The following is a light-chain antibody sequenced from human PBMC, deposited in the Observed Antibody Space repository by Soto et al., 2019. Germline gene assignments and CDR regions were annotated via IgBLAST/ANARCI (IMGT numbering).Light chain of an antibody. CDR1: QSVSSSH. V-gene: IGKV3-20*01. J-gene: IGKJ5*01. CDR2: RTS. Sequence: EIVLTQSPGALSLSPGERATLSCRASQSVSSSHLAWYQQKPGQAPRLLMFRTSSRATGIPDRFSGSGSGTDFTLAISRVEPEDFAVYFCQQYADSPITFGQGTRLE. CDR3: QQYADSPIT.